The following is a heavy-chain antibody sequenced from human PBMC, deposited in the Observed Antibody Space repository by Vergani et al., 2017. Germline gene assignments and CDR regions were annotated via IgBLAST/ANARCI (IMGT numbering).Heavy chain of an antibody. V-gene: IGHV4-34*01. CDR3: ARARGRYCSSTSCYANGEADY. Sequence: QVQLQQWGAGLLKPSETLSLTCAVYGGSFSGYYWSWIRQPPGKGLEWIGEINHSGSTNYNPSLKSRVTISVDTSKNQFSLKLSSVTAADTAVYYCARARGRYCSSTSCYANGEADYWGQGILVTVSS. D-gene: IGHD2-2*01. CDR2: INHSGST. J-gene: IGHJ4*02. CDR1: GGSFSGYY.